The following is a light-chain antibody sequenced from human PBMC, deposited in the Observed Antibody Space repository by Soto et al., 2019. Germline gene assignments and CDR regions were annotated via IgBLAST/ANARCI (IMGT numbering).Light chain of an antibody. CDR2: EDD. CDR3: QSYDSTNYVV. J-gene: IGLJ2*01. CDR1: SGSIASNY. Sequence: NFMLTQPQSVSGSPGKTVTISCTGSSGSIASNYVQWYQQRPGSAPTTVIYEDDQRPSGVPDRFSGSIDSSSNSASLSISGLKTEAEAYYFCQSYDSTNYVVFGGGTKVTVL. V-gene: IGLV6-57*02.